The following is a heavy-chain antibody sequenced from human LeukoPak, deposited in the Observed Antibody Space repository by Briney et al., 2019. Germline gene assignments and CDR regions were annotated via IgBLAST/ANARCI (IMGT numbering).Heavy chain of an antibody. CDR3: ARLKYYYYGMDV. Sequence: ASVKVSCKASGGTFSSYAISWVRQAPGQGLEWMGGIITIFGTANYAQKFQGRVMITADESTSTAYMELSSLRSEDTAVYYCARLKYYYYGMDVWGQGTTVTVSS. D-gene: IGHD3-16*01. CDR1: GGTFSSYA. V-gene: IGHV1-69*13. CDR2: IITIFGTA. J-gene: IGHJ6*02.